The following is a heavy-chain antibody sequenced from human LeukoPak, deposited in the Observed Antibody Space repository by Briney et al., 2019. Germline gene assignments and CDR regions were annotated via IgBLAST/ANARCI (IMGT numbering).Heavy chain of an antibody. Sequence: GGSLRLSCAASGFTFSSYAMSWVRQAPGKGLEWVSAISGSGGSTYYADSVKGRFTISRDNSKNTLYLQMNSLRAEDTAVYYCARDRQWLVFPDYWGQGTLVTVSS. J-gene: IGHJ4*02. CDR1: GFTFSSYA. CDR3: ARDRQWLVFPDY. V-gene: IGHV3-23*01. CDR2: ISGSGGST. D-gene: IGHD6-19*01.